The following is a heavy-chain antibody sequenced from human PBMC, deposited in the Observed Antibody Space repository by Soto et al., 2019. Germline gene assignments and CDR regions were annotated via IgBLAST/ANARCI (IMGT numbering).Heavy chain of an antibody. J-gene: IGHJ6*02. D-gene: IGHD3-3*01. CDR1: GGSISSGDYY. Sequence: PSETLSLTCTVSGGSISSGDYYWSWIRQPPGKGLEWIGYIYYSGSTYYNPSLKSRVTISVDTSKNQFSLKLSSVTAADTAVYYCARWGQYYDFWSGYYTGLVGHYYGMGVWGQGTTVTVSS. CDR3: ARWGQYYDFWSGYYTGLVGHYYGMGV. CDR2: IYYSGST. V-gene: IGHV4-30-4*01.